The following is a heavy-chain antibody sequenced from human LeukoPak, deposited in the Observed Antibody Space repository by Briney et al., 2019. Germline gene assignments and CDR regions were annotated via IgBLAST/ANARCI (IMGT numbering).Heavy chain of an antibody. Sequence: ASVKVSCKASGYTFTSYGISWVRQAPGEGLEWMGWISAYNGNTNYAQKLQGRVTMTTDTSTSTAYMELRSLRSDDTAVYYCARNRLVAASTLGPSAYWGQGTLVTVSS. CDR2: ISAYNGNT. CDR3: ARNRLVAASTLGPSAY. CDR1: GYTFTSYG. J-gene: IGHJ4*02. V-gene: IGHV1-18*01. D-gene: IGHD2-15*01.